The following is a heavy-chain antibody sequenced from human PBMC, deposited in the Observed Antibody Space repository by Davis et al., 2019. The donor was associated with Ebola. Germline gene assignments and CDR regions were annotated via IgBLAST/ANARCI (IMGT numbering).Heavy chain of an antibody. Sequence: GGSLRLSCAASGFNFKTYGMHWVRQAPGKGLEWVAFVAYDESYEYYADSVKGRFTIYRDNSDSKNTLYLQMNSLRPEDTAVYYCAKGAGSSWFRLVDYWGQGTLVSVSS. V-gene: IGHV3-30*02. J-gene: IGHJ4*02. D-gene: IGHD6-13*01. CDR3: AKGAGSSWFRLVDY. CDR2: VAYDESYE. CDR1: GFNFKTYG.